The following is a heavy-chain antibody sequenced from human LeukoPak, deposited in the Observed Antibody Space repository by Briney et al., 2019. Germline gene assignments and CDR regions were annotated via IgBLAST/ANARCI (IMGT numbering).Heavy chain of an antibody. V-gene: IGHV4-59*01. CDR3: ARHYYGSGSYLDY. CDR1: GGSISSYY. D-gene: IGHD3-10*01. CDR2: IYYSGST. J-gene: IGHJ4*02. Sequence: PSETLSLTCTVSGGSISSYYWSWIRQPPGKGLEWIGYIYYSGSTNYNPSLKSRVTISVDTSKNQFSLKLSSVTAADTAVYYCARHYYGSGSYLDYWGQGTLVTVSS.